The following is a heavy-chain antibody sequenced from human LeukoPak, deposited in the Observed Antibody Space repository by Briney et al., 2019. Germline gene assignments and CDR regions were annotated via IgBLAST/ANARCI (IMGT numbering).Heavy chain of an antibody. J-gene: IGHJ4*02. Sequence: GGSLRLSCAPSGFTFSSYWMSWVRQAPGKGLEWVANIKQDGSEKYYVDSVKGRFTISRDNAKNSLYLQMNSLRAEDTAVYYCARDTCSGGSCYFDYWGQGTLVTVSS. D-gene: IGHD2-15*01. V-gene: IGHV3-7*01. CDR1: GFTFSSYW. CDR3: ARDTCSGGSCYFDY. CDR2: IKQDGSEK.